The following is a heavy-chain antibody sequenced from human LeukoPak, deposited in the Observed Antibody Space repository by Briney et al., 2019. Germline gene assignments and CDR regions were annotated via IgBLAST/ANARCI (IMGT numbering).Heavy chain of an antibody. V-gene: IGHV3-30-3*01. CDR3: ARGHPRLRVIAVAGNFDS. CDR2: ISYDGTNK. J-gene: IGHJ4*02. Sequence: GGSLRLSCAASRFTFSSYAMHWVRQAPGKGLHWVAAISYDGTNKYYADSVKGRFTISRDNSKNTLYLQMNSLRADDTAVFYCARGHPRLRVIAVAGNFDSWGQGTLVTVSS. D-gene: IGHD6-19*01. CDR1: RFTFSSYA.